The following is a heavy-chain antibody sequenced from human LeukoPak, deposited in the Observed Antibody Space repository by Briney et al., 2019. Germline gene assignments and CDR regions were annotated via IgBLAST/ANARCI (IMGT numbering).Heavy chain of an antibody. D-gene: IGHD1-1*01. J-gene: IGHJ4*02. Sequence: GGSLRLSCTASGFPFSDYSMNWVRQAPGKGLEWISYIGISSGNTKYADSVRGRSTISADNAKNSLYLQMNSVRVEDTAVYYCARDHNYAFDNWGQGTLVSVSS. CDR3: ARDHNYAFDN. CDR1: GFPFSDYS. CDR2: IGISSGNT. V-gene: IGHV3-48*04.